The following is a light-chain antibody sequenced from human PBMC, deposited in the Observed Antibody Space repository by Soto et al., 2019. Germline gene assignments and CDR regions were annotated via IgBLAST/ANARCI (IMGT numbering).Light chain of an antibody. CDR3: QTWVPRTQGL. V-gene: IGLV4-69*01. CDR2: VNSDGSH. J-gene: IGLJ1*01. CDR1: SGHSSYA. Sequence: QAVVTQSPSASASLGASVKLTCTLSSGHSSYAIAWHQQQPEKGPRYLMKVNSDGSHSKGDGIPDRFSGSSSGAERYLTISSLHSEDEADYYCQTWVPRTQGLFGTGTKLTVL.